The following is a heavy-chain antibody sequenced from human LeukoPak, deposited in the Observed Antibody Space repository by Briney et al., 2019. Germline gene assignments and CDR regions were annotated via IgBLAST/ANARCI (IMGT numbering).Heavy chain of an antibody. Sequence: GGSLRLSCAASGFTFSSYSMNWVRQAPGKGLEWVSSISSSSSYIYYADSVKGRSTISRDNAKNSLYLQMNSLRAEDTAVYYCARAPEYCGGDCYSDYWGQGTLVTVSS. CDR3: ARAPEYCGGDCYSDY. V-gene: IGHV3-21*01. D-gene: IGHD2-21*02. CDR1: GFTFSSYS. CDR2: ISSSSSYI. J-gene: IGHJ4*02.